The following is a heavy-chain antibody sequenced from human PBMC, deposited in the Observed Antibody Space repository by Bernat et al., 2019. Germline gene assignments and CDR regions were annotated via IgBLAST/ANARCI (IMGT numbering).Heavy chain of an antibody. J-gene: IGHJ5*02. V-gene: IGHV4-34*01. Sequence: QVQLQQWGAGLLKPSETLSLTCVVYGGSFSGYYWSWIRQPPGQGLEWIGEINHSGSTNYNPSLKSRVTISVNTSKNQCARKLSSVTVADTAVYYCARARLIAVAGTGNWFDPWGQGTLVTVSS. CDR2: INHSGST. D-gene: IGHD6-19*01. CDR1: GGSFSGYY. CDR3: ARARLIAVAGTGNWFDP.